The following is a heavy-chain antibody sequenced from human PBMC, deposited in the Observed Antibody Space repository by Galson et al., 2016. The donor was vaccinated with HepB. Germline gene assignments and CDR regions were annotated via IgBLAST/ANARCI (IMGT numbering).Heavy chain of an antibody. Sequence: SVKVSCKASGYSFTQYYMHWLRQAPGQGLEWMGIINPSNRNTSYAQKFQGRVTMPTDTSTTTVYMELSSLRSEDTAVYFCARLGKYSNCWYYFDSWGQGTLVTVSS. D-gene: IGHD2/OR15-2a*01. CDR1: GYSFTQYY. CDR3: ARLGKYSNCWYYFDS. J-gene: IGHJ4*02. CDR2: INPSNRNT. V-gene: IGHV1-46*01.